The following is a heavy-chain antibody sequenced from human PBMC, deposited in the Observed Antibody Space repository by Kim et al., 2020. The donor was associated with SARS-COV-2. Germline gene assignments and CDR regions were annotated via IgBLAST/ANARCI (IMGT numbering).Heavy chain of an antibody. CDR1: GFTFSSYS. CDR2: ISSSSSYI. CDR3: ARVEPWATAAGTIDAFDI. J-gene: IGHJ3*02. V-gene: IGHV3-21*01. D-gene: IGHD6-13*01. Sequence: GGSLRLSCAASGFTFSSYSMNWVRQAPGKGLEWVSSISSSSSYIYYADSVKGRFTISRDNAKNSLYLQMNSLRAEDTAVYYCARVEPWATAAGTIDAFDIWGHGTMVTVSS.